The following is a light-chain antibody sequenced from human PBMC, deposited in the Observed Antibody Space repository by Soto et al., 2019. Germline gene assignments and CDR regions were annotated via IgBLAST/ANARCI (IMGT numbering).Light chain of an antibody. J-gene: IGLJ2*01. CDR3: SSYGGSNNLV. Sequence: QSALTQPPSASGSPGQSVTISCTGTSSDVGGYKFVSWYKQHPGKAPKLIIYEVIKRPSGVPDRFSGSKSGNTASLTVSGLQAEDEGDYYCSSYGGSNNLVFGGGTKLTVL. CDR1: SSDVGGYKF. CDR2: EVI. V-gene: IGLV2-8*01.